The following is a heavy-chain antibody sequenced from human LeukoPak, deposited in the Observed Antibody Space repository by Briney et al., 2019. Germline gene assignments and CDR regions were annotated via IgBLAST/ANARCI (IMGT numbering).Heavy chain of an antibody. CDR1: GDSISGYY. Sequence: PSETLSLTCVVSGDSISGYYWSWIRQPAGKGLEWIGRIHTSGSTNYNPSLKSRVTMSVDTSKNQFSLRLSSVTAADTAVYYCATDRGLAVGGNFDYWGQGALVTVSS. D-gene: IGHD6-19*01. CDR2: IHTSGST. CDR3: ATDRGLAVGGNFDY. J-gene: IGHJ4*02. V-gene: IGHV4-4*07.